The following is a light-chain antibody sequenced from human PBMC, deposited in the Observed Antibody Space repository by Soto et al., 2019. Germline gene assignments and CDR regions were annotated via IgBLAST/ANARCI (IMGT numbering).Light chain of an antibody. V-gene: IGKV1-5*03. CDR1: QSIITW. CDR2: KAS. Sequence: DIQMTQSPSTLSASVGDRVTITCRASQSIITWLALYQHKPGKAPNLLIYKASSLESGVPSRFSGSGSGTEFTLTISSLQPDDVATYYCQQYGRYRTFGQGTKVEIK. J-gene: IGKJ1*01. CDR3: QQYGRYRT.